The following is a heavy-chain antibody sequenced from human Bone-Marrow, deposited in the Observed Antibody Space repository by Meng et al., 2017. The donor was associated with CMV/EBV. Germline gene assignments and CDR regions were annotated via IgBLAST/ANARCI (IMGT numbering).Heavy chain of an antibody. D-gene: IGHD2-2*02. J-gene: IGHJ6*02. CDR2: IYYSGST. CDR1: GGPISSSSYY. V-gene: IGHV4-39*07. CDR3: ARARCSSNSCYTRGEDYYYYYGMDV. Sequence: SETLSLTCTVPGGPISSSSYYWAWIRQPPGKGLGWIGSIYYSGSTNYNPSLKSRVTISVDTSKNQFSLKLSSVTAADTAVYYCARARCSSNSCYTRGEDYYYYYGMDVWGQGTTVTVSS.